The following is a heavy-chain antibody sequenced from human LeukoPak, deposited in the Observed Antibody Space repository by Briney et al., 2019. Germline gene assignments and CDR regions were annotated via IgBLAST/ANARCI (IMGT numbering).Heavy chain of an antibody. CDR3: ARAVGQYGQLGRDH. CDR1: GGSISSYY. Sequence: SETLSLACTVPGGSISSYYWSWIRQPPGKGLEWIGYIYYSGSTNYNPSLKSRVTISVDTSKNQFSLKLSSVTAADTAVYYCARAVGQYGQLGRDHWGQGTLVTVSS. J-gene: IGHJ4*02. CDR2: IYYSGST. V-gene: IGHV4-59*01. D-gene: IGHD6-6*01.